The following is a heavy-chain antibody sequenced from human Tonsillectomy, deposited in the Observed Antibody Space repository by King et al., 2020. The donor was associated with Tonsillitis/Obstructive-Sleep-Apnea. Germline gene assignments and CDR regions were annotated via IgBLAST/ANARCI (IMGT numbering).Heavy chain of an antibody. Sequence: VQLVESGGGLVKPGGSLRLSCAASEFTFSTYSMNWVRQAPGKGLEWVSSISSSSSHIYYADSVKGRFPISRDNAKHSLYLQMNSLTAEDTAVYYCARGGPCDDSGGYYPFPFDYWGQGTLVTVSS. D-gene: IGHD3-22*01. CDR3: ARGGPCDDSGGYYPFPFDY. J-gene: IGHJ4*02. V-gene: IGHV3-21*01. CDR1: EFTFSTYS. CDR2: ISSSSSHI.